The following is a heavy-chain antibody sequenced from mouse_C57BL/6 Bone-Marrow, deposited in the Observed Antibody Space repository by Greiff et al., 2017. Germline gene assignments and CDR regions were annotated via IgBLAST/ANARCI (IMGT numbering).Heavy chain of an antibody. J-gene: IGHJ2*01. CDR2: IDPETGGT. D-gene: IGHD2-5*01. Sequence: QVHVKQSGAELVRPGASVTLSCKASGYTFTDYEMHWVKQTPVHGLEWIGAIDPETGGTAYNQKFKGKAILTADKSSSTAYMELRSLTSEDSAVYYCTSPFYSNYLDYFDYWGQGTTLTVSS. CDR1: GYTFTDYE. V-gene: IGHV1-15*01. CDR3: TSPFYSNYLDYFDY.